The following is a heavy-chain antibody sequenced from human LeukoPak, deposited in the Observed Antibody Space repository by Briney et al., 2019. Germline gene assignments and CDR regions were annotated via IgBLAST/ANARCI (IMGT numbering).Heavy chain of an antibody. CDR3: SRELAWGPADY. Sequence: SQTLSLTCAISGDSVSTNNVAWNWIRQSPSRGLEWLGRTYYRSKWYNDYAVSVKSRITINPDTSKNQVSLQLTSVTPEDTAVYYCSRELAWGPADYWGQGTLVTVSS. V-gene: IGHV6-1*01. CDR2: TYYRSKWYN. CDR1: GDSVSTNNVA. D-gene: IGHD7-27*01. J-gene: IGHJ4*02.